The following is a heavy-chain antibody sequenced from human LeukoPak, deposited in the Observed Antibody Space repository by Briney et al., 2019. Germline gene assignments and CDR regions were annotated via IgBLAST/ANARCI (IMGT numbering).Heavy chain of an antibody. J-gene: IGHJ3*02. CDR3: ARGGFRDAFDI. CDR1: GGSISGYY. D-gene: IGHD3-10*01. V-gene: IGHV4-59*01. CDR2: IYYSGST. Sequence: PSETLSLTCTISGGSISGYYWSWIRQPPGKGLEWIGYIYYSGSTNYNPSLQSRVTISVDTSKNQFSLKLSSVTAADTAVYSCARGGFRDAFDIWGQGTMVTVSS.